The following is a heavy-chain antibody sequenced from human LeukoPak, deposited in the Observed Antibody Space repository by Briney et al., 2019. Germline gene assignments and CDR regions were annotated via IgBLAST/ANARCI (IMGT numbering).Heavy chain of an antibody. J-gene: IGHJ6*03. CDR1: GGSISYYY. CDR3: ARDQWIQLWTLQPGYMDV. Sequence: SETLSLTCTVSGGSISYYYWGWIRQPPGRGLEWIGSIYYSGSTYYNPSLKSRVTISVDTSKNRFSLKLSSVTAADTAVYYCARDQWIQLWTLQPGYMDVWGKGTTVTVSS. D-gene: IGHD5-18*01. CDR2: IYYSGST. V-gene: IGHV4-39*02.